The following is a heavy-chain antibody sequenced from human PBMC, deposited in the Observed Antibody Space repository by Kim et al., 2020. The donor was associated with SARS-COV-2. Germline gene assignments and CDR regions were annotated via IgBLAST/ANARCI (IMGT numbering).Heavy chain of an antibody. CDR2: FDPVFGTA. V-gene: IGHV1-24*01. Sequence: ASVKVSCKASGYTFTGLSMSWVRQAPGKGLEWMGGFDPVFGTAIYAQKFQGRVTITEDTSTGTAYMELSSLRSEDTAVYYCATNGYPLDYYSYGMDVWGQGTTVTVSS. CDR3: ATNGYPLDYYSYGMDV. J-gene: IGHJ6*02. CDR1: GYTFTGLS. D-gene: IGHD3-16*02.